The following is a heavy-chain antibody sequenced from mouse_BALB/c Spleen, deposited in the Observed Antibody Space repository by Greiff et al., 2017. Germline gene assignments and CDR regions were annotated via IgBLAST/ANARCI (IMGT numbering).Heavy chain of an antibody. D-gene: IGHD1-1*01. CDR2: ISSGGSYT. J-gene: IGHJ3*01. Sequence: DVKLVESGGDLVKPGGSLKLSCAASGFTFSSYGMSWVRQTPDKRLEWVATISSGGSYTYYPDSVKGRFTISRDNAKNTLYLQMSSLKSEDTAMYYCARQGTTVPFAYWGQGTLVTVSA. V-gene: IGHV5-6*02. CDR3: ARQGTTVPFAY. CDR1: GFTFSSYG.